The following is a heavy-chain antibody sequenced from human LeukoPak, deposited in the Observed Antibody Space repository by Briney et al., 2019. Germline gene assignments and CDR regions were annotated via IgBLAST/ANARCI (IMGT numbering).Heavy chain of an antibody. D-gene: IGHD1-1*01. J-gene: IGHJ6*02. CDR2: IYTSGST. CDR3: ASASTTHYYSYYGMDV. CDR1: GGSISSGSYY. V-gene: IGHV4-61*02. Sequence: SETLSLTCTVSGGSISSGSYYWSWIRQPAGKGLEWIGRIYTSGSTNYNPSLKSRVTISVDTSKNQFSLKLSSVTAADTAVYYCASASTTHYYSYYGMDVWGQGTTVTVSS.